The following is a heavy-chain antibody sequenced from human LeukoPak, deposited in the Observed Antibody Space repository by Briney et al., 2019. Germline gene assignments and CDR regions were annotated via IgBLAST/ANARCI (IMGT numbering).Heavy chain of an antibody. Sequence: EASVKVSCKASGYTFTNFGINWVRQAPGQGLEWMGWMNTKTGNTGFAQKLQGRVTMSMDTSITTAYMEVTSLRSEDTAVYYCVAMLYWGQGTLVTVSS. V-gene: IGHV1-8*01. CDR2: MNTKTGNT. CDR1: GYTFTNFG. D-gene: IGHD3-16*01. J-gene: IGHJ4*02. CDR3: VAMLY.